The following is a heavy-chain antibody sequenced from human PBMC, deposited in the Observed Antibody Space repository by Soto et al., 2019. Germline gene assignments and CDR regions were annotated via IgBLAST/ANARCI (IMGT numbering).Heavy chain of an antibody. V-gene: IGHV1-2*02. CDR3: VRGGGVDVVTPTRIVFDY. D-gene: IGHD2-21*02. CDR1: GYTFTGNY. CDR2: INPRNGDT. Sequence: QVQLVQSGAEVKKPGASVKVSCKVSGYTFTGNYMHWMRQAPGQGPEWMGCINPRNGDTDYAQKLQGRVTITRDTSISTAYMDLSRLTSEDTAIYFCVRGGGVDVVTPTRIVFDYWGQGTLLTVSS. J-gene: IGHJ4*02.